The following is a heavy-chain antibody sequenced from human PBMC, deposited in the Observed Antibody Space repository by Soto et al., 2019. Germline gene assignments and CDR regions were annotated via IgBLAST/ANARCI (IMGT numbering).Heavy chain of an antibody. CDR1: GGTSSNLGYY. V-gene: IGHV4-31*03. CDR2: IYYSGST. Sequence: LSVPCSVSGGTSSNLGYYWSFIRQHPGKGLEWIGYIYYSGSTYYNPSLKSRVTISVDTSKNQFSLKLSSVTAADTAVYYCARASGHTFDPWGQGSLVTVSS. J-gene: IGHJ5*02. D-gene: IGHD3-10*01. CDR3: ARASGHTFDP.